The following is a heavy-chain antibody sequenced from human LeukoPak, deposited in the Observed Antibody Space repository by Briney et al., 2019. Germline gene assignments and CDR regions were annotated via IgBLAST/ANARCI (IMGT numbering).Heavy chain of an antibody. D-gene: IGHD3-10*01. CDR2: VSSTGGDK. CDR3: ARGENGSFDH. J-gene: IGHJ4*02. V-gene: IGHV3-11*01. CDR1: GVTFEDYY. Sequence: GGSLRLSCTGSGVTFEDYYLSWIRQAPGKGLEWISYVSSTGGDKFYADLVKGRFTISRDNARNSLYMEMNDLIAEDTAFYYCARGENGSFDHWGQGTLVIVSS.